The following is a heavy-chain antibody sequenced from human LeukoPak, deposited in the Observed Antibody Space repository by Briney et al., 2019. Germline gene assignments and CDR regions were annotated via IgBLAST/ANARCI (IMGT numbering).Heavy chain of an antibody. V-gene: IGHV4-59*08. CDR1: GGSISSYY. J-gene: IGHJ3*02. CDR3: AGITMVRQNAFDI. Sequence: SGTLSLTCTVSGGSISSYYWIWIRQPPGKGLEWIGYIYYSGSTNYNPSLKSRVTISVDTSKNQFSLKLSSVTAADTAVYYCAGITMVRQNAFDIWGQGTMVTVSS. D-gene: IGHD3-10*01. CDR2: IYYSGST.